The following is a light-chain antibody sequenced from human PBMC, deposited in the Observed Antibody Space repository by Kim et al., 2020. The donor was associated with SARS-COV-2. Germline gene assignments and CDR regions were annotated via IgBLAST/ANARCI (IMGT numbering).Light chain of an antibody. J-gene: IGLJ3*02. CDR2: HDD. CDR3: ATWDDRLEAWV. V-gene: IGLV1-44*01. Sequence: QSVLSQPPSASGTPGQSIYIPCSGSYSNIGSNAIQWYQVFPGTALKLLIYHDDRRPSGVPDRFSGSKSGTSASLALSGLLSDDEADYYCATWDDRLEAWVFGGGTKVTVL. CDR1: YSNIGSNA.